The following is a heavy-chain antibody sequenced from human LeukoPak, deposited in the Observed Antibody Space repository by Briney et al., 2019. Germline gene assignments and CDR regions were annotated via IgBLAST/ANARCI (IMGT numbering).Heavy chain of an antibody. J-gene: IGHJ4*02. CDR1: GGSFSGYY. D-gene: IGHD3-10*01. V-gene: IGHV4-34*01. CDR2: ISRRGIT. Sequence: SETLSLTCAVSGGSFSGYYWSWIRQPPGKGLEWIGQISRRGITNYNPSLKSRVTISVATSTNQLSLNLSTVTGAATALYYCARHGEYYFDYWGQGTLVTVSS. CDR3: ARHGEYYFDY.